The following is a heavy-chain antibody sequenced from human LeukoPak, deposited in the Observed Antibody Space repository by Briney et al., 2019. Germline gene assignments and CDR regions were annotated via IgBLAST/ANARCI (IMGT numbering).Heavy chain of an antibody. CDR2: INPNSGGT. Sequence: ASVKVSCKASGYTFTGYYMHWVRQAPGQGLEWMGWINPNSGGTNYAQKFQGRVTMTRDTSISTAYMELSRLRSDDTVVYYCARDSTTVTTFDYWGQGTLVTVSS. D-gene: IGHD4-17*01. CDR3: ARDSTTVTTFDY. V-gene: IGHV1-2*02. CDR1: GYTFTGYY. J-gene: IGHJ4*02.